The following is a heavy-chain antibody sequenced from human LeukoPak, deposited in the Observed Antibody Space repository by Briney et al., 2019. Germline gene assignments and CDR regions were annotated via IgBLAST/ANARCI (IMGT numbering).Heavy chain of an antibody. CDR2: ISAYNGNT. CDR1: GYTFTSYG. D-gene: IGHD2-15*01. CDR3: ARDCGGSCPNYFDY. Sequence: ASVKVSCRASGYTFTSYGISWVRQAPGQGLEWMGWISAYNGNTNYAQKLQGRVTMTTDTSTSTAYMELRSLRSDDTAVYYCARDCGGSCPNYFDYWGQGTLVTVSS. V-gene: IGHV1-18*01. J-gene: IGHJ4*02.